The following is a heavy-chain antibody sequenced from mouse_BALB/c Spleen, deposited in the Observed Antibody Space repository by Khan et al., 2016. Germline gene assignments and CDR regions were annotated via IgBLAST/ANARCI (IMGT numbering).Heavy chain of an antibody. D-gene: IGHD2-14*01. CDR1: GYAFSGYW. J-gene: IGHJ3*01. CDR2: IYPGDGDT. CDR3: ARGTPFAS. V-gene: IGHV1-80*01. Sequence: QVQLQQSGAELVRPGSSVKISCKASGYAFSGYWMNWVKQRPGPGLEWIGQIYPGDGDTNYNGKFKGKATLTADKSSSTAYMQLSSLTSEDSAVYFCARGTPFASWGQGTLVTVSA.